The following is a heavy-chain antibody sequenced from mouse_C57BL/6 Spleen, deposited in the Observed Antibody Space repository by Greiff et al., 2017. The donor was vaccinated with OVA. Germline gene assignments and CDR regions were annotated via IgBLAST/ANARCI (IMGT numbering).Heavy chain of an antibody. D-gene: IGHD1-1*01. J-gene: IGHJ3*01. CDR1: GYTFTDYY. V-gene: IGHV1-26*01. CDR3: ARSYYDGSSSFAY. CDR2: INPNNGGT. Sequence: EVQLQQSGPELVKPGASVKISCKASGYTFTDYYMNWVKQSHGKSLEWIGDINPNNGGTSYNQKFKGKATLTVDKSSSTAYMELRSLTSEDSAVYYGARSYYDGSSSFAYWGQGTLVTVSA.